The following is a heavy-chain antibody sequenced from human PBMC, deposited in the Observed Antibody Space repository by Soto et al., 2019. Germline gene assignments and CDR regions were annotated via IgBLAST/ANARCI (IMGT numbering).Heavy chain of an antibody. CDR3: AHSLSIAARPGPEHYYYGMDV. D-gene: IGHD6-6*01. V-gene: IGHV2-5*01. CDR1: GFSLSTSGLG. CDR2: IYWNDDK. J-gene: IGHJ6*02. Sequence: SGPTLVNPTQTLTLTCTFSGFSLSTSGLGVGWIRQPPGKSLDWLALIYWNDDKRYSPSLKSRLTITKDTSKNQVVLTMTNMDTVDKATSYCAHSLSIAARPGPEHYYYGMDVWGQGTTVTV.